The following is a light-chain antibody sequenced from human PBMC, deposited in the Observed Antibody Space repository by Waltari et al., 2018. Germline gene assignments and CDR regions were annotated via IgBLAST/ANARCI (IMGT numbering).Light chain of an antibody. CDR1: SSDVGGYNY. J-gene: IGLJ2*01. V-gene: IGLV2-14*01. CDR2: DVS. CDR3: SSYTSSSTHGV. Sequence: QSALAQPASVSGSPGQSITISCTGTSSDVGGYNYVSWYQQHPGKAPKLVFYDVSNRPSGVFNRFSGSKSGDTGSRTSLGLRAEDEAEYYCSSYTSSSTHGVFGGGTKLTV.